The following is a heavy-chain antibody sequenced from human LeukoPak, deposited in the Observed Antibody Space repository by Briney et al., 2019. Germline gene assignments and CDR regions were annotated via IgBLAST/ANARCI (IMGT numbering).Heavy chain of an antibody. CDR2: ISSSSSYT. D-gene: IGHD3-10*01. CDR3: ARDLTYGSGSYNFDY. J-gene: IGHJ4*02. CDR1: RFTFSDYY. Sequence: SGGSLRLSCAASRFTFSDYYMSWIRQAPGKGLEWVSYISSSSSYTNYADSVKGRFTISRDNAKNSLYLQMNSLRAEDTAVYYCARDLTYGSGSYNFDYWGQGTLVTVSS. V-gene: IGHV3-11*05.